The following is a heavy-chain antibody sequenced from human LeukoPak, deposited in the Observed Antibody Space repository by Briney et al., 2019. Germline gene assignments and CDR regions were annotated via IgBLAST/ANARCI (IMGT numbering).Heavy chain of an antibody. J-gene: IGHJ2*01. V-gene: IGHV4-38-2*02. Sequence: SETLSLTCTVSGYSISSGYYWGWIRQPPGKGLEWIGSIYHSGSTYYNPSLKSRVTISVDTSKNQFSLKLSSVTAADTAVYYCARAGGSGYYNVYFDLWGRGTLVTVSS. CDR2: IYHSGST. CDR3: ARAGGSGYYNVYFDL. D-gene: IGHD3-3*01. CDR1: GYSISSGYY.